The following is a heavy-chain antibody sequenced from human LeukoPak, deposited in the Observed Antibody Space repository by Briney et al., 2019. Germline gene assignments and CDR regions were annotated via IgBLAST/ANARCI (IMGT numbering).Heavy chain of an antibody. D-gene: IGHD2-2*01. CDR3: ARIDIVVVPAAHPLDAFDI. CDR1: GFTFSSYS. Sequence: GGSLRLSCAASGFTFSSYSMNWVRQAPGKGLEWVSSISSSSSYIYYADSVKDRFTISRDNAKNSLYLQMNSLRAEDTAVYYCARIDIVVVPAAHPLDAFDIWGQGTMVTVSS. CDR2: ISSSSSYI. J-gene: IGHJ3*02. V-gene: IGHV3-21*01.